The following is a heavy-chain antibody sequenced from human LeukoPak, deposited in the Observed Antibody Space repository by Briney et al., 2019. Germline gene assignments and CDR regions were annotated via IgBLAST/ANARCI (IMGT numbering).Heavy chain of an antibody. J-gene: IGHJ5*02. CDR3: ARTRGATTGGWFDP. V-gene: IGHV1-18*01. D-gene: IGHD1-26*01. Sequence: ASVKVSCKASGYTFTSYGISWVRQAPGQGLEWMGWISAYSGNTNYAQKFQGRVTMTRDTSISTAYMELSRLRSDDTAVYYCARTRGATTGGWFDPWGQGTLVTVSS. CDR2: ISAYSGNT. CDR1: GYTFTSYG.